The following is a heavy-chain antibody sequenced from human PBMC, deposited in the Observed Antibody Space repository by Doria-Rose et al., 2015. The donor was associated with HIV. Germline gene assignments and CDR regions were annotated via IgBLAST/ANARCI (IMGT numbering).Heavy chain of an antibody. J-gene: IGHJ3*02. Sequence: VQLVESGGGLLQPGRALRLSCAASGFRFDDYAMHWVRQTPGKSLEWVAGISWNSDTIDYADSVKGRFTISRDNAKNSLYLQMNSLRAEDTALYYCTKRRGVTDIDPFDIWGQGTMVIVSS. CDR1: GFRFDDYA. V-gene: IGHV3-9*01. CDR3: TKRRGVTDIDPFDI. D-gene: IGHD2-21*02. CDR2: ISWNSDTI.